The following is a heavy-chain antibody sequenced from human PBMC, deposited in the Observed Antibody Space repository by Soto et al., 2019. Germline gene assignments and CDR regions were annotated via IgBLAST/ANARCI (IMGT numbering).Heavy chain of an antibody. J-gene: IGHJ3*02. Sequence: GASVKVYWKASGYTFTSYGISWVRQAPGQGLEWMGWISAYNGNTNYAQKHQGRVTMTTDTSTSTAYMELRSLRSDDTAVYYCAEYSRTLRAFDIWGQGTMVTVSS. CDR1: GYTFTSYG. CDR3: AEYSRTLRAFDI. CDR2: ISAYNGNT. V-gene: IGHV1-18*01. D-gene: IGHD6-6*01.